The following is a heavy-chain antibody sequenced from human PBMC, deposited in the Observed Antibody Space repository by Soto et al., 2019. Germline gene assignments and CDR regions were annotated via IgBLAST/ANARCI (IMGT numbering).Heavy chain of an antibody. V-gene: IGHV3-23*01. D-gene: IGHD2-21*01. CDR1: GFTFSSYA. Sequence: EVHLLESGGDLVQPGGSLRLSCAASGFTFSSYAMAWFHQAPGKGLEWVAAIIATGFNTYYADSVKGRFIVSRDNSNNTLYLQMTSLRADDTAVYFCAKDPTYCGGDCYPTPFDSWGQGTLVTVSS. J-gene: IGHJ4*02. CDR3: AKDPTYCGGDCYPTPFDS. CDR2: IIATGFNT.